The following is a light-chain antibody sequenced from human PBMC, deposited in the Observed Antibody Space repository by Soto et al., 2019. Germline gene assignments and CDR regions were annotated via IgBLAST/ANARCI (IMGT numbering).Light chain of an antibody. V-gene: IGKV3D-20*01. Sequence: IVMKKSPSTLSVSPRERATLSCGASQSVSSSYLAWYQQKPGLAPGLLIYDASSRATGIPDRFSGSGSGTDFTLTISRLEPEDFAVYYCQQYGSSPITFGQGTRLEIK. J-gene: IGKJ5*01. CDR1: QSVSSSY. CDR2: DAS. CDR3: QQYGSSPIT.